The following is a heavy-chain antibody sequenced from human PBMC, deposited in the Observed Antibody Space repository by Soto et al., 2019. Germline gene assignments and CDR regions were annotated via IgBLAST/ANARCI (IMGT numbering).Heavy chain of an antibody. CDR2: ISTYNGNT. V-gene: IGHV1-18*01. CDR3: ARDPQYSTSSQVFDS. CDR1: GYTFTTYA. J-gene: IGHJ4*02. D-gene: IGHD6-6*01. Sequence: QVQLVQSGAEVKKPGVSVKVSCKASGYTFTTYAIIWVRQAPGQGLEWMGRISTYNGNTKYAQKLQGRVTMTTDTSTSTAYMELRSLRSDDTAVYYCARDPQYSTSSQVFDSWGQGTLVTVSS.